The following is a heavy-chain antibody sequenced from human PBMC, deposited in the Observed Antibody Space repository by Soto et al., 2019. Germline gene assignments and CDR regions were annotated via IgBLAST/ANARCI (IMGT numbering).Heavy chain of an antibody. Sequence: PSETLSLTCTVSGGSISINYWTWIRQPPGKGLEWIGYVYNSGSTNYNPSLKSRVTISEDTSKSQFSLKVNSMTAADTAVYYCARYRREAVAGYTLDNWGQGILVTVSS. D-gene: IGHD6-13*01. CDR1: GGSISINY. J-gene: IGHJ4*02. CDR3: ARYRREAVAGYTLDN. V-gene: IGHV4-59*01. CDR2: VYNSGST.